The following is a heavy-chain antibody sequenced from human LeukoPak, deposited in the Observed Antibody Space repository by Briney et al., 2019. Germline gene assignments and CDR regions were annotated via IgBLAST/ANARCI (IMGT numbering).Heavy chain of an antibody. Sequence: ASVKVSCKASGYTFTSYDINWVRQATGQGLEWMGWRNPNSGNTGYAQKFQGRVTMTRNTSISTAYMELSSLRSEDTAVYYCARLLGWQWLVRNNWLDPWGQGTLVTVSS. CDR3: ARLLGWQWLVRNNWLDP. CDR2: RNPNSGNT. V-gene: IGHV1-8*01. D-gene: IGHD6-19*01. CDR1: GYTFTSYD. J-gene: IGHJ5*02.